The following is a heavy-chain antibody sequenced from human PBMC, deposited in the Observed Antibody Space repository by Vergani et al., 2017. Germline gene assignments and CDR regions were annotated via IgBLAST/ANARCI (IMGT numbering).Heavy chain of an antibody. D-gene: IGHD3-22*01. Sequence: EVQLVESGGGLVQPGGSLKLSCAASGFTFSGSAMHWVRQASGKGLEWVGRIRSKANSYGTAYAASVKGRFTISRDDSKNTAYLQMNSLKTEDTAVYYCTRPRYESRGYRSPMDYWGQGTLVTVPS. CDR1: GFTFSGSA. V-gene: IGHV3-73*01. J-gene: IGHJ4*02. CDR3: TRPRYESRGYRSPMDY. CDR2: IRSKANSYGT.